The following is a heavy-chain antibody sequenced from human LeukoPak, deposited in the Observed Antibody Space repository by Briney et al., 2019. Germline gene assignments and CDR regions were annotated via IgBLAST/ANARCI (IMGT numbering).Heavy chain of an antibody. J-gene: IGHJ4*02. Sequence: ASVKVSCKASGYTFTSYYMHWVRQAPGQGLEWMGIINPSGGSTSYAQKFQGRVTMTRDMSTSTVYMELSSLRYEDTAVYYCARDHCSSTSCYLYFDYWGREPWSPSPQ. CDR2: INPSGGST. CDR1: GYTFTSYY. CDR3: ARDHCSSTSCYLYFDY. D-gene: IGHD2-2*01. V-gene: IGHV1-46*01.